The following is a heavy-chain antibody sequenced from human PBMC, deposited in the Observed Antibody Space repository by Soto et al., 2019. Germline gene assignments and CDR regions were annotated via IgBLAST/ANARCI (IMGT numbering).Heavy chain of an antibody. D-gene: IGHD2-15*01. V-gene: IGHV4-4*02. CDR2: IYHSGRT. CDR1: GGSISSSNW. J-gene: IGHJ4*02. Sequence: QVQPQESGPGLVKPSGTLSLTCAVSGGSISSSNWWSWVRQPPGKGLEWIGEIYHSGRTNYNPSLKSRVTISVDKSKILFSLKLTSVTAADTAVYYCARVGCSGGTCYSEKYYFDYWGQGTLVTVSS. CDR3: ARVGCSGGTCYSEKYYFDY.